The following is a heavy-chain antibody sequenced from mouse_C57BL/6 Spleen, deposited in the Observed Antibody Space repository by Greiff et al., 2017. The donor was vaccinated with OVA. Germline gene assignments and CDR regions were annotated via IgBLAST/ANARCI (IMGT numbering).Heavy chain of an antibody. Sequence: QVQLQQPGAELVKPGASVKLSCKASGYTFTSYWMHWVKQRPGQGLEWIGMIHPNSGSTNYNEKFKSKATLTVDKSSSTAYMQLSSLTSEDSAVYYCARSLYYYGSRPYAMDYWGQGTSVTVSS. CDR2: IHPNSGST. V-gene: IGHV1-64*01. D-gene: IGHD1-1*01. CDR3: ARSLYYYGSRPYAMDY. CDR1: GYTFTSYW. J-gene: IGHJ4*01.